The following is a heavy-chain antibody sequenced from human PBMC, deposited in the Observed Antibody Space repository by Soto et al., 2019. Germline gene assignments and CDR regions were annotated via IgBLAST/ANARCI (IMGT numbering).Heavy chain of an antibody. D-gene: IGHD5-18*01. CDR2: FYYSGST. CDR3: ARLQGYSYGPDY. Sequence: QVQLQESGPGLVKPSETLSLTCTVSGGSISSYYWSWIRQPPGKGLEWIGYFYYSGSTNYNPTLKRRVTISVDTSKNQFSLKLSSVTAADTAVYYCARLQGYSYGPDYWGQGTLVTVSS. V-gene: IGHV4-59*01. J-gene: IGHJ4*02. CDR1: GGSISSYY.